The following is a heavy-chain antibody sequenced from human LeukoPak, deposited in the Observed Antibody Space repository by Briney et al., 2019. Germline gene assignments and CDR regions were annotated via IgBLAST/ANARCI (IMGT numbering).Heavy chain of an antibody. Sequence: GGSLRLSCKVSGFTFDDYAMHWVRQVPGKGLEWVSGITWNRDNIGYGDSVKGRFTVSRDNVKNVLYLQMKSLRPEDTALYYCAMYYYGSGSYANDAFDIWGQGTMVTVSS. J-gene: IGHJ3*02. CDR1: GFTFDDYA. V-gene: IGHV3-9*01. D-gene: IGHD3-10*01. CDR2: ITWNRDNI. CDR3: AMYYYGSGSYANDAFDI.